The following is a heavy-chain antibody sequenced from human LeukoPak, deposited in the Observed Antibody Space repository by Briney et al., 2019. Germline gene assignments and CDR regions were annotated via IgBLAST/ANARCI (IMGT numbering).Heavy chain of an antibody. J-gene: IGHJ2*01. CDR1: GYALSESS. D-gene: IGHD5-24*01. CDR2: FDPEYVET. Sequence: SVKVSCKVSGYALSESSIHWVRQTPGEGFEWMGGFDPEYVETTYAQKFRGRVTMTEDTSTDTAYMELINLRSDDTAVYYCVSDRSDGGYAESNGYPTFDLWGRGTLVTVSS. CDR3: VSDRSDGGYAESNGYPTFDL. V-gene: IGHV1-24*01.